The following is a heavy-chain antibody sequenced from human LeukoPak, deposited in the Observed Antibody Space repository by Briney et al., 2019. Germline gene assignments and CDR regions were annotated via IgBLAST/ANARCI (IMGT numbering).Heavy chain of an antibody. Sequence: TSSETLSLTCTVSGGSISSYYWSWIRQPPGEGLEWIGYIYYSGSTNYNPSLKSRVTISVDTSKNQFSLKLSSVTAAYSAVYYCAIGLRWPDYWGQGTLVTVSS. CDR2: IYYSGST. J-gene: IGHJ4*02. D-gene: IGHD4-23*01. CDR1: GGSISSYY. CDR3: AIGLRWPDY. V-gene: IGHV4-59*01.